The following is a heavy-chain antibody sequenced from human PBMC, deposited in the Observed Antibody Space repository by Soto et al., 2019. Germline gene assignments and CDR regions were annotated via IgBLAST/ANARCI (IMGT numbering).Heavy chain of an antibody. CDR2: IYYSGST. J-gene: IGHJ5*02. CDR1: GGSISSSSYY. V-gene: IGHV4-39*07. D-gene: IGHD3-3*01. Sequence: TLSLTCTVSGGSISSSSYYWGWIRHPPGKGLEWIGSIYYSGSTNYNPSLKSRVTMSVDTSKNQFSLKLSSVTAADTAVYYCARGYYDFWSGYYERGNWFDPWGQGTLVTV. CDR3: ARGYYDFWSGYYERGNWFDP.